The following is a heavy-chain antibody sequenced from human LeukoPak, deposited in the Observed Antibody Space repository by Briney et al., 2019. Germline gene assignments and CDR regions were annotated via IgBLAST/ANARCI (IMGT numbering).Heavy chain of an antibody. CDR2: IYSGGST. CDR1: GFTVSSNY. Sequence: PGGSLRLSCAASGFTVSSNYMSWVRQAPGKGLEWVSVIYSGGSTYYADSVKGRFTISRDNSKNTLYLQMNSLRAEDTAVYYCARPWYRGIAAAGPGDYWGQGTLVTVSS. D-gene: IGHD6-13*01. V-gene: IGHV3-53*01. CDR3: ARPWYRGIAAAGPGDY. J-gene: IGHJ4*02.